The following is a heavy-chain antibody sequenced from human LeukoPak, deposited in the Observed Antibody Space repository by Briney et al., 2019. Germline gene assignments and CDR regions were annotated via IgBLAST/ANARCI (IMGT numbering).Heavy chain of an antibody. J-gene: IGHJ4*02. CDR1: GFTFSSYW. CDR3: ARVVVVPAAFYFDY. V-gene: IGHV3-7*01. Sequence: GGSLRLSXAASGFTFSSYWMSWVRQAPGKGLEWVANIKQDGSEKYYVDSVKGRFTISRDNAKNSLYLQMNSLRAEDTAVYYCARVVVVPAAFYFDYWGQGTLVTVSS. CDR2: IKQDGSEK. D-gene: IGHD2-2*01.